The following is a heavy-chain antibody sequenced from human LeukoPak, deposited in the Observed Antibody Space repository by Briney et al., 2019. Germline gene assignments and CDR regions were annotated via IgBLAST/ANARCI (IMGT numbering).Heavy chain of an antibody. Sequence: HPGGSLRLSCAASGFTFSSYWMHWVRQAPGKGLVWVSRINSDGSSTSYADSVKGRFTISKDNSKNTLYLQMNSLRPEDTAVYYCAKDRLQERYFDWSTDYWGQGTLVTVSS. CDR2: INSDGSST. CDR1: GFTFSSYW. V-gene: IGHV3-74*01. J-gene: IGHJ4*02. CDR3: AKDRLQERYFDWSTDY. D-gene: IGHD3-9*01.